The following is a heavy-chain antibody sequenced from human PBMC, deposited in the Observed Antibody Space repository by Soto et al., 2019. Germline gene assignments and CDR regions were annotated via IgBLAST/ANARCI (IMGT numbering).Heavy chain of an antibody. V-gene: IGHV3-23*01. CDR3: AKHLWFGESVFDP. CDR1: GFTFSSYG. CDR2: IRGSADSA. D-gene: IGHD3-10*01. J-gene: IGHJ5*02. Sequence: PGGSLRLSCAASGFTFSSYGMSWVRQAPRKGLEWVSTIRGSADSANYADSVKGRLTISRDNSKNMLYLQMNSLRADDTAVYYCAKHLWFGESVFDPWGQGTLVTVSS.